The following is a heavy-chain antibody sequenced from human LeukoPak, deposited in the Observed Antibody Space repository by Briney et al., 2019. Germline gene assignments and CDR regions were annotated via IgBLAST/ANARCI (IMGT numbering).Heavy chain of an antibody. Sequence: GGYLRLSCAASGFTFSSYSLNWVRQAPGKGLEWVSFISSSSITIYYADSVKGRFTISRDNAEKSLYLQMSSLRAEDTAVYYCARDRGGSYSAIDYWGQGTLVTVSS. V-gene: IGHV3-48*04. CDR2: ISSSSITI. J-gene: IGHJ4*02. CDR3: ARDRGGSYSAIDY. CDR1: GFTFSSYS. D-gene: IGHD2-15*01.